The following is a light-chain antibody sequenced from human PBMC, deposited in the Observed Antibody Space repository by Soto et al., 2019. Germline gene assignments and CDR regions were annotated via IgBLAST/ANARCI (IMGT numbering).Light chain of an antibody. V-gene: IGKV3-20*01. Sequence: EVVLTQSPCTLSLSPWQRATLSCRASQSIGGDHLAWYQQKPGQAPQLLIFGTSSRAAGSPDRVSGSGSGTEFILTISRLEPEDFAVYHCQQYNDWLRTFGKGTK. CDR2: GTS. J-gene: IGKJ1*01. CDR1: QSIGGDH. CDR3: QQYNDWLRT.